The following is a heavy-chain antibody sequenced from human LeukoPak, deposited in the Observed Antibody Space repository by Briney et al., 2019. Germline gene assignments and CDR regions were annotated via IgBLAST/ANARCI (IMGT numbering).Heavy chain of an antibody. Sequence: SETLSLTCTVSGTSISSHYWNWIRQPPGKGLEWIGYIYYTGSTNYNPSLKSRVTISLDTSKNQFSLRLSSVTAADTAVYYFATHGHSYGYYYFDYWGQGTLVTVSS. CDR3: ATHGHSYGYYYFDY. J-gene: IGHJ4*02. D-gene: IGHD5-18*01. CDR1: GTSISSHY. V-gene: IGHV4-59*08. CDR2: IYYTGST.